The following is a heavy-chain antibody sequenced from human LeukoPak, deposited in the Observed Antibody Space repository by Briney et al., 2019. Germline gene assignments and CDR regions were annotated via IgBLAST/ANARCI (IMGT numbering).Heavy chain of an antibody. J-gene: IGHJ6*03. D-gene: IGHD2-15*01. CDR3: ARVQCSSGSCYSTYYFHYMDV. Sequence: PGGSLRLSCAASGFTFSSYWMSWVRQAPGKGLEWVANIKQDGSEKYYVDSVRGRGTISRDNAKNSLYLQMNSLRVEDTAVYYCARVQCSSGSCYSTYYFHYMDVWGKGATVTVSS. CDR2: IKQDGSEK. V-gene: IGHV3-7*01. CDR1: GFTFSSYW.